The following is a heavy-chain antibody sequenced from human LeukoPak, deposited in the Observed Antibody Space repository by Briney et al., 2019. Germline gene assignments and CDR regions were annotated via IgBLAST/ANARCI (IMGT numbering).Heavy chain of an antibody. D-gene: IGHD3-3*01. Sequence: SETLSLTCAVYGGSFSGYYWGWIRQPPGKGLEWIGEINHSGSTNYNPSLKSRVTISVDTSKNQFSLKLSSVTAADTAVYYCARSPYYDFWSGYYTHAFDIWGQGTMVTVSS. CDR1: GGSFSGYY. V-gene: IGHV4-34*01. CDR3: ARSPYYDFWSGYYTHAFDI. J-gene: IGHJ3*02. CDR2: INHSGST.